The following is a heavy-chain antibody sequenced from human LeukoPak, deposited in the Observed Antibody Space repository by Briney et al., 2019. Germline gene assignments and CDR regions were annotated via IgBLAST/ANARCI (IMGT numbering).Heavy chain of an antibody. CDR3: AKAPVTTCRGAYCYPFDY. D-gene: IGHD2-21*01. J-gene: IGHJ4*02. CDR2: VSDSGNT. CDR1: GFTLSSYA. V-gene: IGHV3-23*01. Sequence: GGSLRLSCAASGFTLSSYAMSWVRQAPGKGLEWVSAVSDSGNTYHADSVKGRFTISRDSSKNTLFLQMNRLRPEDAAVYYCAKAPVTTCRGAYCYPFDYWGQGTLVTVSS.